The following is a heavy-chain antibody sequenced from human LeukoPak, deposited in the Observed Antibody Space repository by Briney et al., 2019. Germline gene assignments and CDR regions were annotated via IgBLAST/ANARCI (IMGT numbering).Heavy chain of an antibody. J-gene: IGHJ4*02. CDR1: GFTFSSYG. V-gene: IGHV3-30*18. Sequence: GGSLRLSCAASGFTFSSYGMHWVRQAPCKGLEWVAVISYDGSNKYNADSVKGRFTISRDNSKNTLYLQMNSLRAEDTAVYYCAKDLLGYLDYWGQGTLVTVSS. CDR3: AKDLLGYLDY. D-gene: IGHD7-27*01. CDR2: ISYDGSNK.